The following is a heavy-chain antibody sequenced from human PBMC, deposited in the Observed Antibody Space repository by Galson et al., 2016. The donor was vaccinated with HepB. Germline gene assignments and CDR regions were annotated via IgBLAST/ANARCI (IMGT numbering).Heavy chain of an antibody. J-gene: IGHJ4*02. V-gene: IGHV3-66*02. D-gene: IGHD4-17*01. Sequence: SLRLSYAASGFTVSNNYMTWVRQAPGKGLEYVSVIYSGGTTYYADSVKGRFTISRDNSQNSLFLQMNTLRAEDTAVYFCVRGVYGDHGWFDYWGQGTLVTVSS. CDR2: IYSGGTT. CDR3: VRGVYGDHGWFDY. CDR1: GFTVSNNY.